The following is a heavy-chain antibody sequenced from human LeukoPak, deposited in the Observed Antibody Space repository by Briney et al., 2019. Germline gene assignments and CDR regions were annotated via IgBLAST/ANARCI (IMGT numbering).Heavy chain of an antibody. Sequence: SETLSLTCTVSGGSISGYYWSWIRQPPGKGLEWIGNISYSGSSNYNPSLKSRVTISVDTSKNQFSLKVSSVTAADTAIYYCASFGVPYNWFDPWGQGTLVTVSS. V-gene: IGHV4-59*01. CDR3: ASFGVPYNWFDP. CDR1: GGSISGYY. J-gene: IGHJ5*02. CDR2: ISYSGSS. D-gene: IGHD3-3*01.